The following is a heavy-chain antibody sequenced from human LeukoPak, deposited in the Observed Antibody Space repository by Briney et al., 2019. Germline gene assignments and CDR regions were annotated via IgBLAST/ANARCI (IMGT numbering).Heavy chain of an antibody. CDR2: ISYDESNK. D-gene: IGHD3-3*01. J-gene: IGHJ6*02. CDR1: GFTFSSYA. CDR3: AKDPVLRFLEWLPDGYYGMDV. V-gene: IGHV3-30-3*01. Sequence: GRSLRLSCAASGFTFSSYAMHWVRQAPGKGLEWVAVISYDESNKYYADSVKGRFTISRDNSKNTLYLQMNSLRAEDTAVYYCAKDPVLRFLEWLPDGYYGMDVWGQGTTVTVSS.